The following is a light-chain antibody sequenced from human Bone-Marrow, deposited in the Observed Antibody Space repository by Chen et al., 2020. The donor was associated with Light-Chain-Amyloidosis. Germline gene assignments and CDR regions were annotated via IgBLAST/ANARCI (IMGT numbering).Light chain of an antibody. CDR2: GAS. Sequence: EIVMTQSPATLSVSPGERATLSCRASQSVSSNLAWYQQKPGQAPRLLIYGASTRATGIPARLSGSGSGTEFTLPISSLQSEDFAVYYCQQYHNWPWTFGQGTKVEIK. V-gene: IGKV3-15*01. CDR1: QSVSSN. CDR3: QQYHNWPWT. J-gene: IGKJ1*01.